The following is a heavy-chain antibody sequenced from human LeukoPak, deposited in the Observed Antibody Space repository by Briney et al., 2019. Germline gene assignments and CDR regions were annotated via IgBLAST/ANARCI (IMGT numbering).Heavy chain of an antibody. D-gene: IGHD1-1*01. Sequence: GGSLRLSCSASGFTFSNYDMDWVRQTPEKGLEWVAKVKGDGSEKYYVDSVKGRFTISRDDAKNSVYLQMNSLRAEDTAVYSCVRPGPSVYWGQGTLVTVSS. CDR1: GFTFSNYD. J-gene: IGHJ4*02. V-gene: IGHV3-7*05. CDR2: VKGDGSEK. CDR3: VRPGPSVY.